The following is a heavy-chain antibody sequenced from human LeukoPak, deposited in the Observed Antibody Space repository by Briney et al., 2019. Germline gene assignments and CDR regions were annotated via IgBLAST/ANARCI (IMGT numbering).Heavy chain of an antibody. CDR1: GYTFTGYY. D-gene: IGHD3-16*02. CDR3: ARDPITFGGVIVIPEILGMDV. CDR2: IHPNSGGT. V-gene: IGHV1-2*02. J-gene: IGHJ6*02. Sequence: ASVKVSCKASGYTFTGYYMLWVRQAPGQGLEWMGWIHPNSGGTNYAQKFQGRVTMTRDTSITTAYMELSRLRSDDTAVYYCARDPITFGGVIVIPEILGMDVWGQGTTVTVSS.